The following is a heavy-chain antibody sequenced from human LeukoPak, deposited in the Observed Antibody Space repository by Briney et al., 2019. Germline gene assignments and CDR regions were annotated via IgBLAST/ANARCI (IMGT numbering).Heavy chain of an antibody. CDR2: INHSGST. J-gene: IGHJ4*02. CDR1: GGSFSGYY. CDR3: ARGGNLLLWFGELFTRGARYYFDY. V-gene: IGHV4-34*01. Sequence: SETLSLTCAVYGGSFSGYYWSWIRQPPGKGLEWGGEINHSGSTNYNPSLKSRVTISVDTSKNQFSLKLSSVTAADTAVYYCARGGNLLLWFGELFTRGARYYFDYWGQGTLVTVSS. D-gene: IGHD3-10*01.